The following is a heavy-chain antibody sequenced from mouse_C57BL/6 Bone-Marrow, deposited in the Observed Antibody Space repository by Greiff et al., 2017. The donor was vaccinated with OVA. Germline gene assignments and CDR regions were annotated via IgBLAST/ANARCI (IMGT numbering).Heavy chain of an antibody. D-gene: IGHD1-1*01. CDR1: GYTFTSYT. CDR3: ARRGTVVAHWYFDV. CDR2: INPSSGYT. Sequence: VQLQQSGAELARPGASVKMSCKASGYTFTSYTMHWVKQRPGQGLAWIGYINPSSGYTKYNQKFKDKATLTADKSSSTAYMQLSSLTSEDSAVYYCARRGTVVAHWYFDVWGTGTTVTVSS. V-gene: IGHV1-4*01. J-gene: IGHJ1*03.